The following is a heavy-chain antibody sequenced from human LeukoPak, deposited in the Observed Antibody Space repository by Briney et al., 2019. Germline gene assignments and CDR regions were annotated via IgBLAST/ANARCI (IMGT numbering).Heavy chain of an antibody. V-gene: IGHV1-69*04. J-gene: IGHJ4*02. CDR1: GGTFSSYA. D-gene: IGHD5-18*01. Sequence: ASVKVSCKASGGTFSSYAISWVRQAPGQGLEWMGRIIPILGIANYAQKFQGRITITADKSTSTAYMELSSLRSEDTAVYYCARSLRLGIQTFDYWGQGTLVTVSS. CDR2: IIPILGIA. CDR3: ARSLRLGIQTFDY.